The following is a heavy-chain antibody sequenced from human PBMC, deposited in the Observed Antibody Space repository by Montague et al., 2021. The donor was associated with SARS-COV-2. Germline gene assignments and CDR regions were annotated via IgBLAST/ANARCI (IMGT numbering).Heavy chain of an antibody. D-gene: IGHD6-19*01. CDR1: GGSISSYY. CDR2: ICYSGST. V-gene: IGHV4-59*01. Sequence: SETLSLTCTVPGGSISSYYWSWIRQPPGKGLEWIGYICYSGSTNYNPSLKSRVTISVDTSKNQFSLKLSSVTAADTAVYYCARGSGWMGNAFDIWGQGTMVTVSS. CDR3: ARGSGWMGNAFDI. J-gene: IGHJ3*02.